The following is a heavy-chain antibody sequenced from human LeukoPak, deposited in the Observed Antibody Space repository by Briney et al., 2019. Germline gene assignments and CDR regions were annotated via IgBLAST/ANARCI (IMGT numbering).Heavy chain of an antibody. CDR1: GFTFSSFW. CDR2: VNNDGTST. D-gene: IGHD3-10*01. CDR3: AAPGNRASGPFDL. J-gene: IGHJ5*02. V-gene: IGHV3-74*01. Sequence: GGSLRLSCAASGFTFSSFWMHWVRQVPGKGLVWVSRVNNDGTSTTYADSVKGRFTISRDNAKNTLYLQMNSLTIEDTAVYYCAAPGNRASGPFDLWGQGTLVTASS.